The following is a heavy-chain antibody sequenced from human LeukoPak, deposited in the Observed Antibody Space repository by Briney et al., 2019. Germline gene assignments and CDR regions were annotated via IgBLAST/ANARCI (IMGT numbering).Heavy chain of an antibody. D-gene: IGHD3-22*01. CDR3: TRYIADSSGSPSPSAFNI. J-gene: IGHJ3*02. Sequence: PGGSLRLSCAASGFTFSAYWMSWVRQAPGKGLNWVANINQEGSEKYYVDSVKGRFTISRDNAKNSLYLQINSLRVEDTAVYYCTRYIADSSGSPSPSAFNIWGQGTMVTVSS. V-gene: IGHV3-7*02. CDR1: GFTFSAYW. CDR2: INQEGSEK.